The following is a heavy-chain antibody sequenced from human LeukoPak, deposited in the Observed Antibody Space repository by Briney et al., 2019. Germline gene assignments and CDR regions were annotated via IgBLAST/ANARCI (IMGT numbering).Heavy chain of an antibody. V-gene: IGHV3-23*01. CDR3: AKSAWYSSSPLGAFDI. Sequence: GGSLRLSCAASGFTFGEYAMSWVRQAPGKGLEWVSAISGSGGNTYYADSVKGRFTMSRDNPRNTLYLQMNSLRAEDTAVYYCAKSAWYSSSPLGAFDIWGQGTMVTVSS. CDR1: GFTFGEYA. CDR2: ISGSGGNT. J-gene: IGHJ3*02. D-gene: IGHD6-13*01.